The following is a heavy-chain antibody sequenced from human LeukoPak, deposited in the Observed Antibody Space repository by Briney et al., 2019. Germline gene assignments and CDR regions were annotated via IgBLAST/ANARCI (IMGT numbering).Heavy chain of an antibody. J-gene: IGHJ4*02. Sequence: SETLSLTCTVSGDSISSYYWSWIRQPSGKGLEWIGYVHTGGGTSYIPSLKGRVTISIDTSKNQFSLKLSSVTAADSAVYYCATLTRLSTSPDRYYLDYWGQGTLVTVSS. CDR2: VHTGGGT. D-gene: IGHD6-6*01. CDR1: GDSISSYY. V-gene: IGHV4-4*09. CDR3: ATLTRLSTSPDRYYLDY.